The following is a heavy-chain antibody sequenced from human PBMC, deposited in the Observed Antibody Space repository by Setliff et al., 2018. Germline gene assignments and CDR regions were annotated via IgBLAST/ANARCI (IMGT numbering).Heavy chain of an antibody. J-gene: IGHJ4*02. CDR1: GGSISSDI. CDR2: IHTGST. D-gene: IGHD2-2*02. CDR3: ARGINTVSWTPKY. V-gene: IGHV4-4*08. Sequence: SETLSLTCIVSGGSISSDIWSWIRQPPGKGLEWIGQIHTGSTNYNPSLRSRVTISVDMSKNQFSLKLNSVTAADTAVYYCARGINTVSWTPKYWGQGTLVTVSS.